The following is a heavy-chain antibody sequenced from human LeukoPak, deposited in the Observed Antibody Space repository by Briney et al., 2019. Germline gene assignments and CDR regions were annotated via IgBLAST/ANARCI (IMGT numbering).Heavy chain of an antibody. V-gene: IGHV3-30-3*01. D-gene: IGHD3-10*01. CDR1: GFTFRNYV. CDR3: AREGYYGSGSPPSLYFDY. Sequence: GGSLRLSCAASGFTFRNYVIHWVRQAPGKGLEWVAVTSSDLNVKLYADSVKARFTISRDNSRSTLYLQMNSLRPEDTAIYYCAREGYYGSGSPPSLYFDYWGQGTLVTVSS. J-gene: IGHJ4*02. CDR2: TSSDLNVK.